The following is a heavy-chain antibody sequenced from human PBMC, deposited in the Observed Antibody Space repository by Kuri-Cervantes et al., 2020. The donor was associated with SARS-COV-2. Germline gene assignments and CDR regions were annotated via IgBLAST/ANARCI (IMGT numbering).Heavy chain of an antibody. D-gene: IGHD3-10*01. CDR1: GYTLTELS. Sequence: VKVSCKVSGYTLTELSMHWVRQAPGKGLEWMGGFDPEDGETIYAQKFQGRVTMTEDTSTDTAYMELSSLRSEDTAVYYCARGPPPGMITMVRGPYYGMDVWGQGTTVTVSS. CDR3: ARGPPPGMITMVRGPYYGMDV. V-gene: IGHV1-24*01. J-gene: IGHJ6*02. CDR2: FDPEDGET.